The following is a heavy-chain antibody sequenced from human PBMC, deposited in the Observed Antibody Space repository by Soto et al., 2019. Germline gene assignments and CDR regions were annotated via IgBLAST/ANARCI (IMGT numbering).Heavy chain of an antibody. J-gene: IGHJ3*02. CDR3: AIGPLGAVDI. V-gene: IGHV3-11*01. CDR2: ISSGGSNE. Sequence: QVQLVESGGGLVKPGGSLRLSCAASGVRFSGSYLSWIRQAPGKGLEWVSYISSGGSNEYYAASVRGRFAISRDDSKNSMYLQLNSLRADDPAVYYCAIGPLGAVDIWGQGTRVTVSS. CDR1: GVRFSGSY.